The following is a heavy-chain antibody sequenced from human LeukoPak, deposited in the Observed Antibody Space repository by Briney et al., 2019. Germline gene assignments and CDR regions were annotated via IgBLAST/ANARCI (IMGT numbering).Heavy chain of an antibody. CDR3: AKYQRQWLPKGGFDY. J-gene: IGHJ4*02. V-gene: IGHV3-30*18. CDR2: ISYDGNNK. D-gene: IGHD6-19*01. CDR1: GFTFSSYG. Sequence: GGSLRLSCAASGFTFSSYGMHWVRQAPGKGLEWVAVISYDGNNKYYGGSVKGRFTISRDNSKNTLYLQMDNLRAEDTAVYYCAKYQRQWLPKGGFDYWGQGTLVTVSS.